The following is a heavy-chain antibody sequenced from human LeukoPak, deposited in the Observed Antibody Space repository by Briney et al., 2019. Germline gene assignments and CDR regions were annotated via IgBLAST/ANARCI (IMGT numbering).Heavy chain of an antibody. J-gene: IGHJ6*03. D-gene: IGHD3-10*01. CDR1: GGSISSGSYY. V-gene: IGHV4-61*02. CDR2: IYTSGST. CDR3: ARSQGGSPYYYYYYMDV. Sequence: SETLSLTCTVSGGSISSGSYYWSWIRQPAGKGLEWIGRIYTSGSTNYNPSLKSRVTISVDTSKNQFSLRLSSVTAADTAVYYCARSQGGSPYYYYYYMDVWGKGTTVTVSS.